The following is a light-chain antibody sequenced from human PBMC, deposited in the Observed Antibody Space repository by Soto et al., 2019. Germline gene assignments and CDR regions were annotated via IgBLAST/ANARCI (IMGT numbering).Light chain of an antibody. V-gene: IGLV2-14*01. CDR3: CSYTSSSIRV. Sequence: QSVLTQPASVSGSPGQSITISCTGTSRNIGGYNHVSWYQQHPGKAPKLIIYEVRNRPSGVSNRLSGSKSGNTASLTISGLQADDEADYYCCSYTSSSIRVFGGGTKVTVL. CDR1: SRNIGGYNH. CDR2: EVR. J-gene: IGLJ3*02.